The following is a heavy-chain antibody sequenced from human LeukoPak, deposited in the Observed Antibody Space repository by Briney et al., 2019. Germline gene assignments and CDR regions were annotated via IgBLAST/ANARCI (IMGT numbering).Heavy chain of an antibody. CDR1: GFTFSSYA. CDR2: ISGSGGST. J-gene: IGHJ4*02. Sequence: GGSPRLSCAASGFTFSSYAMSWVRQAPGKGLEWVSAISGSGGSTYYADSVKGRFTISRDNSKNTLYLQMNSLRAEDTAVYYCAKSGLNYDILTGYYPGRHFDYWGQGTLVTVSS. CDR3: AKSGLNYDILTGYYPGRHFDY. V-gene: IGHV3-23*01. D-gene: IGHD3-9*01.